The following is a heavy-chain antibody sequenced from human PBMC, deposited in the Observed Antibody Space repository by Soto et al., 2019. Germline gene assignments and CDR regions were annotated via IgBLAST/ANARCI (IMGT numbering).Heavy chain of an antibody. Sequence: EVQLVESGGGLVQPGGSLRLSCEASGFTFSNFGINWVRQAPGKGLEWVSHISSSSTTIYYAESVKGRFTISRDNAKNSLYLQMSSLRGEDKAVYYFATSFITTIGTTAWGQGTLVTVSS. CDR2: ISSSSTTI. V-gene: IGHV3-48*01. D-gene: IGHD1-1*01. CDR1: GFTFSNFG. CDR3: ATSFITTIGTTA. J-gene: IGHJ4*02.